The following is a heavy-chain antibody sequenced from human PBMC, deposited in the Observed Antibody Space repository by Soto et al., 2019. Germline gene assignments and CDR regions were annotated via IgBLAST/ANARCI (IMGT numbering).Heavy chain of an antibody. Sequence: GGSLRLSCAASGFTFSGSAMHWVCQASGKGLEWVGRIRNKANNYATAYGASVKGRFTISRDESKNTAYLHMNSLKTEDTAVYYCTASVYDDFLDYWAQGSLVTVSS. J-gene: IGHJ4*02. V-gene: IGHV3-73*01. CDR1: GFTFSGSA. D-gene: IGHD5-12*01. CDR2: IRNKANNYAT. CDR3: TASVYDDFLDY.